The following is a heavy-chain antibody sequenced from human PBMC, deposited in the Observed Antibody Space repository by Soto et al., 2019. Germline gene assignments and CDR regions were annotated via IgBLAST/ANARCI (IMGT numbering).Heavy chain of an antibody. J-gene: IGHJ4*02. D-gene: IGHD4-17*01. Sequence: QVQLQQWGAGLLKPSETLSLTCAVYGGSFSGYYWSWIRQPLGKGLEWIGEINHSGSTNYNPSLKSRVTISVDTSKNQFSLKLSSVTAADTAVYYCAAVTSGTTYPYYFDYWGQGTLVTVSS. V-gene: IGHV4-34*01. CDR1: GGSFSGYY. CDR3: AAVTSGTTYPYYFDY. CDR2: INHSGST.